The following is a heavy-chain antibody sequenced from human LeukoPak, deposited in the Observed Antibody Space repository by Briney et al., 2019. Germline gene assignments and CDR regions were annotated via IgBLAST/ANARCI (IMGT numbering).Heavy chain of an antibody. J-gene: IGHJ4*02. D-gene: IGHD2-2*01. CDR1: GFTFTNHA. V-gene: IGHV3-23*01. CDR2: IDGSGGTT. CDR3: AKAHCSSTSCSRADN. Sequence: GGSLRLSCAASGFTFTNHAMSWVRQAPGKGLEWVSAIDGSGGTTFYADSVKGRVTISRVQSTNTVYLQMNSLRADDTAVYYCAKAHCSSTSCSRADNWGQGTLVTVSS.